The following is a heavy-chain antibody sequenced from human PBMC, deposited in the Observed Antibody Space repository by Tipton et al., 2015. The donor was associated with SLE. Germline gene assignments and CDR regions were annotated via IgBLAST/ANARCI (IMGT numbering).Heavy chain of an antibody. CDR2: TDGDVSTT. V-gene: IGHV3-74*01. Sequence: GSLRLSCAASGFTFSTYWMHWVRQVPGKGPVWVARTDGDVSTTNYADSVKGRFTISRDNAKNTLYLQMNSLRAEDTAVYYCARDMGVGPTRAFDIWGQGTMVTVSS. D-gene: IGHD1-26*01. CDR1: GFTFSTYW. CDR3: ARDMGVGPTRAFDI. J-gene: IGHJ3*02.